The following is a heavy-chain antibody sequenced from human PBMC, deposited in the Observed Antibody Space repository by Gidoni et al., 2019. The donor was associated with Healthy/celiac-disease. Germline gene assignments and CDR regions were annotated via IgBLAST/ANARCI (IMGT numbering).Heavy chain of an antibody. V-gene: IGHV4-39*01. CDR2: IYYSGST. D-gene: IGHD1-26*01. J-gene: IGHJ2*01. Sequence: DGLEWIGSIYYSGSTYYNPSLKSRVTISVDTSKNQFSLKLSSVTAADTAVYYCALGEWEPLDLWGRGTLVTVSS. CDR3: ALGEWEPLDL.